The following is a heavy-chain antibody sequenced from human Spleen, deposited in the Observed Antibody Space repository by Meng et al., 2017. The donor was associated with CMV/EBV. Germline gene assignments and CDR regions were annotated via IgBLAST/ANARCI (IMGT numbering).Heavy chain of an antibody. CDR1: GFTFSDYY. D-gene: IGHD3-10*01. Sequence: LSLTCAASGFTFSDYYMTWIRQAPGKGLEWVSYITSRGSPTYYADSVKGRFTISRDNAENSLSLQMNSLRAEDTAVYYCARDARYRLGSVAFDIWAHGTMVTVSS. J-gene: IGHJ3*02. CDR2: ITSRGSPT. V-gene: IGHV3-11*01. CDR3: ARDARYRLGSVAFDI.